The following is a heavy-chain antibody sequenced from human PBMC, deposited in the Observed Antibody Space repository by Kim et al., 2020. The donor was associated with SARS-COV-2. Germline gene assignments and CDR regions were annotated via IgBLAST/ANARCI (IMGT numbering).Heavy chain of an antibody. CDR1: GGSISSSSYY. CDR3: ARQAGDSSGYYYVWGY. Sequence: SETLSLTCTVSGGSISSSSYYWGWIRQPPGKGLEWIGSIYYSGSTYYNPSLKSRVTISVDTSKNQFSLKLSSVTAADTAVYYCARQAGDSSGYYYVWGYWGQGTLVTVSS. V-gene: IGHV4-39*01. D-gene: IGHD3-22*01. CDR2: IYYSGST. J-gene: IGHJ4*02.